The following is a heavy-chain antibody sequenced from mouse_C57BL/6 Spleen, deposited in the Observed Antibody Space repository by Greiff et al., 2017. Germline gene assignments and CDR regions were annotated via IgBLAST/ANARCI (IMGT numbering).Heavy chain of an antibody. CDR3: ARREYGPYDFDY. CDR2: IYPGSGST. Sequence: QVQLQQPGAELVKPGASVKMSCKASGYTFTSYWITWVKQRPGQGLEWIGDIYPGSGSTNYNEKFKSKATLTVDTSSSTAYMQLSSLTSEDSAVYYCARREYGPYDFDYWGQGTTLTVSS. D-gene: IGHD2-10*02. J-gene: IGHJ2*01. V-gene: IGHV1-55*01. CDR1: GYTFTSYW.